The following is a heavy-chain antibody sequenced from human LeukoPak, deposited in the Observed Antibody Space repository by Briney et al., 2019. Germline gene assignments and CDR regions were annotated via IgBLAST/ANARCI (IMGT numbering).Heavy chain of an antibody. J-gene: IGHJ4*02. CDR3: TSFYETN. Sequence: GGSLRLSCAASGFIFTKYWMHWARQAPGKGLVWVSHVNSDGSATSYADSVKGRFTISRDNAKNTVCLHMNSLRVEDTAVYYCTSFYETNWGQGTLVTVSS. D-gene: IGHD2/OR15-2a*01. V-gene: IGHV3-74*01. CDR2: VNSDGSAT. CDR1: GFIFTKYW.